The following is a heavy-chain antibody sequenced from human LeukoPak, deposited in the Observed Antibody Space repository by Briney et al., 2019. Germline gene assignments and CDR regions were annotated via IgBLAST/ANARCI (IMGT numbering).Heavy chain of an antibody. CDR1: GFTFSSYG. Sequence: GRSLRLSCAASGFTFSSYGMHWVRQAPGKGLEWVAVMWYDGSNKYYADSVKGRFTISRDNSKNTLYLQMNSLRAEDTAVYYCARVVSSGYYYYGMDVWGQGTTVTVSS. CDR2: MWYDGSNK. V-gene: IGHV3-33*01. CDR3: ARVVSSGYYYYGMDV. J-gene: IGHJ6*02. D-gene: IGHD6-19*01.